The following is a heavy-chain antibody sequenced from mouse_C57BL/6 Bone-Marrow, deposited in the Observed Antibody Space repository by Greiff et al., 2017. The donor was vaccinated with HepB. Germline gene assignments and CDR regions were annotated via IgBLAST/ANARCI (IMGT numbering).Heavy chain of an antibody. CDR3: TRWRGTAQATDY. Sequence: VHLVESGAELVRPGASVTLSCKASGYTFTDYEMHWVKQTPVHGLEWIGAIDPETGGTAYNQKFKGKAILTADKSSSTAYMELRSLTSEDSAVYYCTRWRGTAQATDYWGQGTTLTVSS. D-gene: IGHD3-2*02. J-gene: IGHJ2*01. V-gene: IGHV1-15*01. CDR2: IDPETGGT. CDR1: GYTFTDYE.